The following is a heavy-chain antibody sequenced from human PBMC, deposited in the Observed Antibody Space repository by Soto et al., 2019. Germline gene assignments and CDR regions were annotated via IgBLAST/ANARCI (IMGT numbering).Heavy chain of an antibody. CDR2: IYYSGST. CDR3: ARDGGHYYYYGMDV. V-gene: IGHV4-59*01. D-gene: IGHD3-3*01. CDR1: GGSIISYY. Sequence: SETLSLTCTVSGGSIISYYWSWILQPPGKGLEWIGYIYYSGSTNYNPSLKSRVTISVDTSKNQFSLKLSFVTAADTAVYYCARDGGHYYYYGMDVWGQGTTVTVSS. J-gene: IGHJ6*02.